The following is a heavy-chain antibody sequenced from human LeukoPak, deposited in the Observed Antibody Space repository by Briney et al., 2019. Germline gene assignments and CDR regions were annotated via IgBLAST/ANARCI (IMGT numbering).Heavy chain of an antibody. D-gene: IGHD3-16*01. V-gene: IGHV1-69*13. CDR3: AREQIGGYYFDY. J-gene: IGHJ4*02. CDR1: GGTFSSYA. CDR2: IIPIFGTA. Sequence: SVKVSCKASGGTFSSYAISWVRQAPGQGLEWMGGIIPIFGTANYAQKFQGRVTITADESTSTAYMELSSLRSEDTAVYYCAREQIGGYYFDYWGQGTLVTVSS.